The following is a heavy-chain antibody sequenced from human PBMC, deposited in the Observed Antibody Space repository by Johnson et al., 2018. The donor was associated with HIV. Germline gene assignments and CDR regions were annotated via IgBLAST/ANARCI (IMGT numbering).Heavy chain of an antibody. CDR1: GFTFSSYA. V-gene: IGHV3-23*01. J-gene: IGHJ3*02. CDR2: ISDAGGTT. CDR3: ARDTWDAFDI. Sequence: VQLLESGGGLVPPGGSLRLSCAASGFTFSSYAMSWVRQAPGKGLEWVSSISDAGGTTDYADSVKGRFTISRDNSKNTLYLQMNSLRAEDTAVYYCARDTWDAFDIWGQGTMVTVSS.